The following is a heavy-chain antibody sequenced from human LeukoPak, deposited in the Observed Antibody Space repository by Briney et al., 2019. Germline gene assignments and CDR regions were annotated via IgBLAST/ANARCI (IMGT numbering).Heavy chain of an antibody. CDR2: ISGSGGST. Sequence: GGSLRLSCAASGXXXSXYXMSWVRQXPXXXXXXXXAISGSGGSTYYADSVKGRFTISRDNSKNTLYLQMNSLRAEDTAVYYCAKDRLHYDSSGYKYWGQGTLVTVSS. CDR1: GXXXSXYX. D-gene: IGHD3-22*01. CDR3: AKDRLHYDSSGYKY. J-gene: IGHJ4*02. V-gene: IGHV3-23*01.